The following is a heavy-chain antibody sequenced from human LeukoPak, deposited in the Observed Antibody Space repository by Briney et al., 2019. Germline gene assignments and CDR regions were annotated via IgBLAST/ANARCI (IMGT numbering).Heavy chain of an antibody. CDR2: ISAYNGNT. CDR1: VYTFTSYG. CDR3: ARDDYVWGSVFDY. J-gene: IGHJ4*02. V-gene: IGHV1-18*01. Sequence: ASVKVSCKASVYTFTSYGISWVRQAPGQGREGMGWISAYNGNTNYAQKPQGRVTMTTDTSTSTAYIELRSLRSDDTAVYYWARDDYVWGSVFDYWGQGTLVTVSS. D-gene: IGHD3-16*01.